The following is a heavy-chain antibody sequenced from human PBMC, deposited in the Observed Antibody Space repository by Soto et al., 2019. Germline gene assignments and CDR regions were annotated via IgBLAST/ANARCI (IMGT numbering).Heavy chain of an antibody. J-gene: IGHJ6*02. V-gene: IGHV1-18*01. Sequence: QVPLVQARGEVKKPGASVKVSCKTSGYSFTTYGISWVRQTPGQGLEGMGWISAYNCNTNYAQKLQGRVTMTTDTSTSTAYMELRSLRSDDTAVYYCAREGPCPYYYYGMDVWGQGSTVTVSS. CDR2: ISAYNCNT. CDR1: GYSFTTYG. CDR3: AREGPCPYYYYGMDV.